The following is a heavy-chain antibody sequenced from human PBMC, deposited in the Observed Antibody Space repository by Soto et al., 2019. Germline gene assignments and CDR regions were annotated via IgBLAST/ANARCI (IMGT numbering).Heavy chain of an antibody. V-gene: IGHV1-69*13. CDR2: IIPIFGTA. Sequence: GASVKVSCKASGGTFSSYAISWVRQAPGQGLEWMGGIIPIFGTANYAQKFQGRVTITADESTSTAYMELSSLRSEDTAVYYCARDTGKKWIRKKSYYYGMDVWGQGTTVTVSS. CDR3: ARDTGKKWIRKKSYYYGMDV. J-gene: IGHJ6*02. D-gene: IGHD2-8*02. CDR1: GGTFSSYA.